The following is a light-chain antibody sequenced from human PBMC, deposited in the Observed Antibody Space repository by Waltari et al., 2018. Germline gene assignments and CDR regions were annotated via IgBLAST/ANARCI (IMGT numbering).Light chain of an antibody. CDR1: GIGRKR. CDR3: QVWDSSSEHYV. J-gene: IGLJ1*01. Sequence: SYVLTPSPPLSVAPGKTARITCGGDGIGRKRGHWYQQKTGQAPVLVVHNDNDRPSGIPERFSGSNSGNTATLTISRVEAGDEADYYCQVWDSSSEHYVFGTGTRVTVL. CDR2: NDN. V-gene: IGLV3-21*03.